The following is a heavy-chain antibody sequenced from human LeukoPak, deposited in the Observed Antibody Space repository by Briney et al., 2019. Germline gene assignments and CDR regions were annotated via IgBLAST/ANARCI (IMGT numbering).Heavy chain of an antibody. Sequence: SSETLSLTCTVSGDSIRSSSYYWGWIRQPPGKGLEWIGQIYSNGNTYDNPSLKSRVTISIETSKNQFSLKLTSVTAADTAVYYCARGHVGGYTYGGPFDIWGQGTVVTVSS. CDR2: IYSNGNT. CDR3: ARGHVGGYTYGGPFDI. D-gene: IGHD5-18*01. J-gene: IGHJ3*02. CDR1: GDSIRSSSYY. V-gene: IGHV4-39*07.